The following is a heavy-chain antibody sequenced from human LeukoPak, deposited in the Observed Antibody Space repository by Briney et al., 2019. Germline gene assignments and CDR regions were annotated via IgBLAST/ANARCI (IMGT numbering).Heavy chain of an antibody. J-gene: IGHJ4*02. CDR1: GITFSSYW. CDR2: IKSDGTNT. D-gene: IGHD1-26*01. V-gene: IGHV3-74*01. CDR3: ASGGPTRGTLDY. Sequence: GGSLRLSCAASGITFSSYWMHWVRQVPGKGLEWLSYIKSDGTNTGYAGPVKGRFTVSRDNAKNTLYLEMNSLGGEDTAVYYCASGGPTRGTLDYWGQGTLVTVSS.